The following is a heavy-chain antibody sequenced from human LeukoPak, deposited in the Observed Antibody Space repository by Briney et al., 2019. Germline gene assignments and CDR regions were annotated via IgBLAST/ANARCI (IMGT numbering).Heavy chain of an antibody. V-gene: IGHV3-30-3*01. Sequence: GGSLRLSCAASGFTFSNSGMSWVRQAPGKGLEWVAVISYDGSNKYYADSVKGRFTISRDNSKNTLYLQMNSLRAEDTAVYYCARDPELIVVVVAATLDYWGQGTLVTVSS. CDR3: ARDPELIVVVVAATLDY. CDR1: GFTFSNSG. CDR2: ISYDGSNK. J-gene: IGHJ4*02. D-gene: IGHD2-15*01.